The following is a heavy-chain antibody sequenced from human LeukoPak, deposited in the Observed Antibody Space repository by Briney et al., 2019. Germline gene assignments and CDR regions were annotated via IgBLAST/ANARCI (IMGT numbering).Heavy chain of an antibody. CDR2: IYYSGST. J-gene: IGHJ4*02. CDR3: ARDSLGGMGGGSSFHY. CDR1: GGSISSYY. Sequence: PSETLSLTCSVSGGSISSYYWSWIRQPPGKGLEWIGYIYYSGSTNYNPSLKRRVTISVDTSKNQFSLKLSSVTAADTAVYYCARDSLGGMGGGSSFHYWGQGTLVTVSS. V-gene: IGHV4-59*01. D-gene: IGHD6-13*01.